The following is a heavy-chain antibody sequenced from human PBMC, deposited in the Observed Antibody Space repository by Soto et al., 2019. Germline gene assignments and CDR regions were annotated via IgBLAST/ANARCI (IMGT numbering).Heavy chain of an antibody. J-gene: IGHJ4*02. CDR1: GFTFTTYS. D-gene: IGHD3-22*01. CDR2: ISSRGKYI. CDR3: ATGLYYYASSGYHLNY. V-gene: IGHV3-21*01. Sequence: EVQLVESGGGLVKPGGSLRLSCVTSGFTFTTYSMNWVRQAPGKGLEWVSSISSRGKYIYYADSVKGRFTISRDNANNSLHLQMNSLRAEDTAVYYCATGLYYYASSGYHLNYWGQGTPVTVSS.